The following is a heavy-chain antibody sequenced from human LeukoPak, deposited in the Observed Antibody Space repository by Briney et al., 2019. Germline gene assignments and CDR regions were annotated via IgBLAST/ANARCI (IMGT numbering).Heavy chain of an antibody. D-gene: IGHD3-10*01. CDR1: GFTFSSYA. Sequence: PGGSLRLSCAASGFTFSSYAMNWVRQAPGKGLEWVSSISGGAGGAAYADSVKGRFTMSRDNSKNTLYLQMNSPRADDTAVYYCAKDGSYGPGSYYPDYWGQGTLVTVSS. V-gene: IGHV3-23*01. J-gene: IGHJ4*02. CDR2: ISGGAGGA. CDR3: AKDGSYGPGSYYPDY.